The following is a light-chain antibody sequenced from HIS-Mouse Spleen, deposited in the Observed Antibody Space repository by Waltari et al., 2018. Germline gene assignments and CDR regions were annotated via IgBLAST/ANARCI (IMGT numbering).Light chain of an antibody. J-gene: IGLJ2*01. Sequence: QSALTQPASVSGSPGQSITISCTGTSSDVGCYNYVPWYQQHPGKAPKLMIYDVSNRPSGVSNRFSGSKSGNTASLTISGLQAEDEADYYCSSYTSSSFNVVFGGGTKLTVL. CDR3: SSYTSSSFNVV. V-gene: IGLV2-14*03. CDR1: SSDVGCYNY. CDR2: DVS.